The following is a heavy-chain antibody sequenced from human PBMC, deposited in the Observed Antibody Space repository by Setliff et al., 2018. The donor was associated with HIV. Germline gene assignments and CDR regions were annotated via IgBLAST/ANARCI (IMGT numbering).Heavy chain of an antibody. CDR2: IKQDGSEK. CDR3: TTTSGSGSYRSYYYYYYMDV. D-gene: IGHD3-10*01. J-gene: IGHJ6*03. Sequence: PGGSLRLSCAASGLIFSSYWMSWVRQAPGKGLEWVANIKQDGSEKYYVDSVKGRFTISRDNAKNSLYLQMNSLRAEDTAVYYCTTTSGSGSYRSYYYYYYMDVWGKGTTVTVSS. V-gene: IGHV3-7*03. CDR1: GLIFSSYW.